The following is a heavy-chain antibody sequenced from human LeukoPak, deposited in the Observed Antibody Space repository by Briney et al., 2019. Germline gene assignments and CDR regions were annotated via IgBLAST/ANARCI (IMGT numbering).Heavy chain of an antibody. Sequence: GASVKVSCKAFGYTFTSNYMHWVRQAPGQGPEWMGVISPSGGSTTYAQKFQGRVTMTRDTSISTAYMELSRLRSDDTAVYYCARGPLLSPHMDVWGKGTTVTISS. D-gene: IGHD2-15*01. J-gene: IGHJ6*03. V-gene: IGHV1-2*02. CDR1: GYTFTSNY. CDR2: ISPSGGST. CDR3: ARGPLLSPHMDV.